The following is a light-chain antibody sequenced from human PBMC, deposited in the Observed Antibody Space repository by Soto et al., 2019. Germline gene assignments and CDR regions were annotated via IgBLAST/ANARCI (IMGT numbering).Light chain of an antibody. CDR1: QSVLYSSNHKNY. CDR2: WAS. V-gene: IGKV4-1*01. CDR3: HQRTSGIT. J-gene: IGKJ5*01. Sequence: DIVMTQSPDSLAVSLGERATINCKSSQSVLYSSNHKNYLAWYQQKPGQPPKLLIYWASTRESGVPDRFSGSGSGTDFTLTISSLQAEDVAVYYCHQRTSGITFGQGTRLEIK.